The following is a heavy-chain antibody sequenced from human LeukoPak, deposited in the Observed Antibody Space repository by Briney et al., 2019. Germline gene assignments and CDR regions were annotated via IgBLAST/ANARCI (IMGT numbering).Heavy chain of an antibody. Sequence: SETLSLTCAVYGGSFSGYYWSWIRQPPGKGLEWIGEINHSGSNNYNPSLKSRVTISVDTSKNQFSLKMSSVTAADTAVYYCARGPTMGYYYYYMDVWGKGTTVTVSS. CDR3: ARGPTMGYYYYYMDV. CDR2: INHSGSN. CDR1: GGSFSGYY. V-gene: IGHV4-34*01. J-gene: IGHJ6*03. D-gene: IGHD3-10*01.